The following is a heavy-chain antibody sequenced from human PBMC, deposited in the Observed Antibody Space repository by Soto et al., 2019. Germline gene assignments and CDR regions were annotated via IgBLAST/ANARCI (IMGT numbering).Heavy chain of an antibody. V-gene: IGHV2-5*01. D-gene: IGHD6-19*01. Sequence: SGPTLVNPTQTLTLTCSFSGFSLITYGVGVGWIRQPPGKALEWLALIYWNDDKRYSPSLQARLTITKDTSKNQVVLTMTNMDPVDTATYYCAHRPSGWYLFDYWGQGTLVTVSS. CDR2: IYWNDDK. CDR1: GFSLITYGVG. CDR3: AHRPSGWYLFDY. J-gene: IGHJ4*02.